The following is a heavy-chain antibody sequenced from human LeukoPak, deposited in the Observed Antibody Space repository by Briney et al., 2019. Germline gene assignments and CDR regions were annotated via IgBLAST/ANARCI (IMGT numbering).Heavy chain of an antibody. Sequence: GGSLRLSCAASGFTFSSYGMHWVRQAPGKGLEWVAVIWYDGSNKYYADSVKGRFTISRDNSKNTLYLQMNSLRAEDTAVYYCARDQMATKFGLDYWGQGTLVTVSS. CDR2: IWYDGSNK. J-gene: IGHJ4*02. CDR3: ARDQMATKFGLDY. D-gene: IGHD5-24*01. CDR1: GFTFSSYG. V-gene: IGHV3-33*01.